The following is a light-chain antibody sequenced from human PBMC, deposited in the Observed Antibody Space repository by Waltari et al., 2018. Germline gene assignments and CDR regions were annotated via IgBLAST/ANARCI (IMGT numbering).Light chain of an antibody. Sequence: QTVVTQEPSLSVSPGGTVTLTCVLTSGSLSTTSYATWYQQTPGQPPRTLVYKGSSRSSGVPDRFSGSFLGNKAALTITGAHADDASNYYCSIYMGSGIWVFGGGTKLTVL. V-gene: IGLV8-61*01. CDR3: SIYMGSGIWV. CDR2: KGS. J-gene: IGLJ3*02. CDR1: SGSLSTTSY.